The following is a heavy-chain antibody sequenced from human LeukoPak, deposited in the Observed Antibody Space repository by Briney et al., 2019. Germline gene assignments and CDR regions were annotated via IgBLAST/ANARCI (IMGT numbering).Heavy chain of an antibody. V-gene: IGHV4-34*01. J-gene: IGHJ3*02. CDR1: GGSFSGYY. D-gene: IGHD3-22*01. Sequence: PSETLSLTCAVYGGSFSGYYWSWIRQLPGKGLEWIGEINHIGSTNYNPSLKSRVTISVDTSKNQFSLKLSSVTAADTAVYYCARALNYYDSSGRGEDAFDIWGQGTMVTVSS. CDR3: ARALNYYDSSGRGEDAFDI. CDR2: INHIGST.